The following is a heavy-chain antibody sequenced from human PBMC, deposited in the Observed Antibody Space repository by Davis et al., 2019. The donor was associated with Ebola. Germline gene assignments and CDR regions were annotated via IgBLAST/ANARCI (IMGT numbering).Heavy chain of an antibody. V-gene: IGHV3-23*01. D-gene: IGHD3-16*01. CDR1: GFTFSSYA. J-gene: IGHJ5*02. CDR3: ARCLGGESGWFDP. Sequence: PGGSLRLSCAASGFTFSSYAMSWVRQAPGKGLEWVSAISGSGGSTYYADSVKGRFTISRDNSKNTLYLQMNSLRDEDTAVYYCARCLGGESGWFDPWGQGTLVTVSS. CDR2: ISGSGGST.